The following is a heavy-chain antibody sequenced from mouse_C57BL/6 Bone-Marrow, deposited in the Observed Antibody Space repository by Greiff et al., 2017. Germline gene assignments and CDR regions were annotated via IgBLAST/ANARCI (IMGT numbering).Heavy chain of an antibody. V-gene: IGHV14-1*01. CDR1: GFNIKDYY. CDR2: IDPEDGDT. Sequence: EVQLQQSGAELVRPGASVKLSCTASGFNIKDYYMHWVKQRPEQGLEWIGRIDPEDGDTEYAPKFQGKATMTADTSSNTAYLQLSSLTSEDTAVYYCTTEDYYGSSDVAYWGQGTLVTVSA. CDR3: TTEDYYGSSDVAY. J-gene: IGHJ3*01. D-gene: IGHD1-1*01.